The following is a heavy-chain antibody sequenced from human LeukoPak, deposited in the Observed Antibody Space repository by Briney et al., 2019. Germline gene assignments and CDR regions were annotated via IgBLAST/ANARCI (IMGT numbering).Heavy chain of an antibody. CDR3: AKPLYYYGSGSSPPWNYYYYGMDV. V-gene: IGHV3-23*01. Sequence: GGSLRLSCAASGFTFSSYAMSWVRQAPGKGLEWVSAISGSGGSTYYADSVKGRFTISRDNSKNTLYLQMSSLRAEDTAVYYCAKPLYYYGSGSSPPWNYYYYGMDVWGQGTTVTVSS. J-gene: IGHJ6*02. D-gene: IGHD3-10*01. CDR1: GFTFSSYA. CDR2: ISGSGGST.